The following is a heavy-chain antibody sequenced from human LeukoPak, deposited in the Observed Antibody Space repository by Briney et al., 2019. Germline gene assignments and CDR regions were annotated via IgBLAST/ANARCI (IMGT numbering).Heavy chain of an antibody. D-gene: IGHD6-19*01. V-gene: IGHV1-46*01. CDR1: GYTFTSYY. CDR3: ARDRGSGWYDTWFGP. J-gene: IGHJ5*02. CDR2: INPSGGST. Sequence: ASVKVSCKASGYTFTSYYMHWVRQAPGQGLEWMGIINPSGGSTSYAQKFQGRVTMTRDTSTSTVYMELSSLRSEDTAVYYCARDRGSGWYDTWFGPWGQGTLVTVSS.